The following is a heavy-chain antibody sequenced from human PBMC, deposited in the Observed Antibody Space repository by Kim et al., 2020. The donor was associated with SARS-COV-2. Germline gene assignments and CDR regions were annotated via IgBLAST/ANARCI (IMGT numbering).Heavy chain of an antibody. J-gene: IGHJ6*02. CDR3: ARDGGNTMVRGGRYYYGMDV. V-gene: IGHV1-69*04. D-gene: IGHD3-10*01. CDR1: GGTFSSYA. Sequence: SVKVSCKASGGTFSSYAISWVRQAPGQGLEWMGRIIPILGIANYAQKFQGRVTITADKSTSTAYMELSSLRSEDTAVYYCARDGGNTMVRGGRYYYGMDVWGQGTTVTVSS. CDR2: IIPILGIA.